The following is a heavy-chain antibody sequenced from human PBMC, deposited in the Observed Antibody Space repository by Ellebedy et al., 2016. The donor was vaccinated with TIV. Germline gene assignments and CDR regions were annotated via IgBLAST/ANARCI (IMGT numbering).Heavy chain of an antibody. V-gene: IGHV3-23*01. CDR1: GFTFSSYA. D-gene: IGHD2-2*01. CDR3: AKDEGYCSSTSCRGDY. CDR2: ISGSGGST. J-gene: IGHJ4*02. Sequence: GESLKISXAASGFTFSSYAMSWVRQAPGKGLEWVSAISGSGGSTYYADSVKGRFTISRDNSKNTLYLQMNSLRAEDTAVYYCAKDEGYCSSTSCRGDYWGQGTLVTVSS.